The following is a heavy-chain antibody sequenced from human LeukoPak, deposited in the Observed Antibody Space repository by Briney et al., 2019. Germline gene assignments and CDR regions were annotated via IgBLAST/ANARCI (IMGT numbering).Heavy chain of an antibody. CDR1: GGSISSGSYY. J-gene: IGHJ4*02. V-gene: IGHV4-61*02. Sequence: TSQTLSLTCTVSGGSISSGSYYWSWIRQPAGKGLEWIGRIYTSGSTNYNPSLKSRVTISVDTSKNQFSLKLSSVTAADTAVYYCARRDSGYDFFDYWGQGTLVTVSS. CDR3: ARRDSGYDFFDY. CDR2: IYTSGST. D-gene: IGHD5-12*01.